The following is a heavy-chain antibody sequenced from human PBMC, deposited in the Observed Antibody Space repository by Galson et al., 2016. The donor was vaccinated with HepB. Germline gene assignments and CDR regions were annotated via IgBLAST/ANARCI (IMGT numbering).Heavy chain of an antibody. J-gene: IGHJ4*02. V-gene: IGHV1-18*01. Sequence: SVKVSCKASGYIFSNYGMNWVRQAPGQGLEWMAWISPGATDTVYAQSLQGRLTLTTDPSTGTAYMELSGLTSEDTAVYYCARDLRFLDWGRGTLVTVSS. CDR3: ARDLRFLD. CDR1: GYIFSNYG. D-gene: IGHD3-3*01. CDR2: ISPGATDT.